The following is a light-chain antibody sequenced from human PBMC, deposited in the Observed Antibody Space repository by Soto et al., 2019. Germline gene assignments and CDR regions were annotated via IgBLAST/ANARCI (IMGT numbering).Light chain of an antibody. CDR1: QSVRSN. CDR2: DAS. V-gene: IGKV3-11*01. CDR3: QQRRDFFQVT. Sequence: DIVMTQSPATLSVSPGERVSLSCRASQSVRSNLAWYQQRPGQAPRLLIFDASNRAAGVPARFSGSGSGTDFTLTISSLEPEDVAVYYCQQRRDFFQVTFGPGTRLDIK. J-gene: IGKJ3*01.